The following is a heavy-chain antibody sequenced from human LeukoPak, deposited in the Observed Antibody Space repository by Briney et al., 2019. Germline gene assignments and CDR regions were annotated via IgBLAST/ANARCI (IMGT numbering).Heavy chain of an antibody. D-gene: IGHD4-23*01. CDR1: GGSISSGSYY. Sequence: KASQTLSLTCTVSGGSISSGSYYWSWIRQPAGKGLEWIGRIYTNGSTNYNPSLKSRVTISVDTSKNQFSLKLSSVTAADTAVYYCARSRMTMVVTRPYFDYWGQGTLVTVSS. CDR3: ARSRMTMVVTRPYFDY. V-gene: IGHV4-61*02. CDR2: IYTNGST. J-gene: IGHJ4*02.